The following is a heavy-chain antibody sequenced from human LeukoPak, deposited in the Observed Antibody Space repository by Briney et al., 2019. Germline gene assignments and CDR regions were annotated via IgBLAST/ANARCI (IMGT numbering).Heavy chain of an antibody. CDR2: IYHSGST. J-gene: IGHJ4*02. D-gene: IGHD3-10*01. CDR1: GYFISSGHY. CDR3: ARCFGSGAYEDY. Sequence: PSETLSLTCTVSGYFISSGHYWGWIRQPPGKGLEWIGNIYHSGSTHYNPSLKTRVTVSVDTPKNKFSLKLSSVTAADTAVYYCARCFGSGAYEDYWGQGILVTVSS. V-gene: IGHV4-38-2*02.